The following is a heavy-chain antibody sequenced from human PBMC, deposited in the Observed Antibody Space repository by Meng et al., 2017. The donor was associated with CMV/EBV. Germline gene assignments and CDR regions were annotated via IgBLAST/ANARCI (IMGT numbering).Heavy chain of an antibody. CDR1: GGSISSYY. D-gene: IGHD4-11*01. J-gene: IGHJ6*02. CDR3: ARDLGFGNYDFSTYYGMDV. CDR2: IYYSGST. V-gene: IGHV4-59*01. Sequence: SETLSLTCTVSGGSISSYYWSWIRQPPGKGLEWIGYIYYSGSTNYNPSLKSRVTISVDTSKNQFSLKLSSVTAADTAVYYCARDLGFGNYDFSTYYGMDVWGQGTTVTVSS.